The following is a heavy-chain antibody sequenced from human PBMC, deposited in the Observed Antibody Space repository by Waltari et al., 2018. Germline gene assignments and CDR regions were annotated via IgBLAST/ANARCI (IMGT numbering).Heavy chain of an antibody. CDR1: GFTFDDYA. V-gene: IGHV3-9*01. CDR3: AKEGYYYDSSGYLGWFDP. J-gene: IGHJ5*02. Sequence: EVQLVESGGGLVQPGRSLRLSCAASGFTFDDYAMHWVRQAPGKGLEWVSGISWNSGSIGDADSVKGRFTISRDNAKNSLYLQMNSLIAEDTALYYCAKEGYYYDSSGYLGWFDPWGQGTLVTVSS. CDR2: ISWNSGSI. D-gene: IGHD3-22*01.